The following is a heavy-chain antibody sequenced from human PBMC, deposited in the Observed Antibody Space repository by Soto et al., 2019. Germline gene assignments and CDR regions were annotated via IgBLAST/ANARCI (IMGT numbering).Heavy chain of an antibody. CDR3: VRGGGVRDYYYYGMDV. Sequence: ASVKVSCKASGYTFTSYGISWVRQAPGQGLEWMGWISAYNGNTNYAQKLQGRVTMTTDTSTSTAYMELRSLRSDDTAVYYCVRGGGVRDYYYYGMDVWGQGTTGTVSS. CDR2: ISAYNGNT. J-gene: IGHJ6*01. D-gene: IGHD3-10*01. V-gene: IGHV1-18*01. CDR1: GYTFTSYG.